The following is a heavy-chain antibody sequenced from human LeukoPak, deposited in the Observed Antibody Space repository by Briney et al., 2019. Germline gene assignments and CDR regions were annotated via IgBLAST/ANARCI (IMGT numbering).Heavy chain of an antibody. J-gene: IGHJ5*02. D-gene: IGHD6-19*01. Sequence: ASVKVSCKASGYTFSGFTGYYIHWVRQAPGQGLEWMGWLNPNSGGTNSAQKFQGRVTMTRGTSISTAYMELSRLGSDDTAVYYCARGGESKEAVVLKGWFDPWGQGTLVTVSS. CDR1: GYTFSGFTGYY. V-gene: IGHV1-2*02. CDR3: ARGGESKEAVVLKGWFDP. CDR2: LNPNSGGT.